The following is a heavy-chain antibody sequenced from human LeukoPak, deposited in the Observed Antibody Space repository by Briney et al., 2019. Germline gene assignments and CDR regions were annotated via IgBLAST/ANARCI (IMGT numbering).Heavy chain of an antibody. CDR3: AKVLKYYYNGMDV. CDR2: ISDSGGST. J-gene: IGHJ6*02. D-gene: IGHD2/OR15-2a*01. V-gene: IGHV3-23*01. Sequence: GGSLRLSCAASGFTFTTYAMTWVRQAPGTGLEWVSAISDSGGSTYYADSVKGRFTVSRDNSKNTLYLQMNSLRAEDTAVYFCAKVLKYYYNGMDVWSQGTRVTVSS. CDR1: GFTFTTYA.